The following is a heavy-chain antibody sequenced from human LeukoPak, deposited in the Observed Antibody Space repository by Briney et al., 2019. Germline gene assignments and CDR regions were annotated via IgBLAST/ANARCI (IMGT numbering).Heavy chain of an antibody. CDR3: ARDRDYYDSSGLDY. V-gene: IGHV4-34*01. J-gene: IGHJ4*02. D-gene: IGHD3-22*01. CDR1: GGSFSGYY. CDR2: INHSGST. Sequence: SETLSLTCAVYGGSFSGYYWSWIRQPPGKGLEWIGEINHSGSTNYNPSLKSRVTISVDTSKNQFSLKLSSVTAADTAVYYCARDRDYYDSSGLDYWGQGTLVTVSS.